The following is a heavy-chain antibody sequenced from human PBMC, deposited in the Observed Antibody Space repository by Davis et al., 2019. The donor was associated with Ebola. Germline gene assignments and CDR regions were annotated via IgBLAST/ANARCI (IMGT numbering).Heavy chain of an antibody. D-gene: IGHD2-15*01. CDR3: AKGYCSGGSCYSIHYYYGMDV. CDR2: INSDGSST. V-gene: IGHV3-74*01. J-gene: IGHJ6*02. Sequence: GESLKISCAASGFTFSSYWMHWVRQAPGKGLVWVSRINSDGSSTSYADSVKGRFTISRDNAKNTLYLQMNSLRAEDTAVYYCAKGYCSGGSCYSIHYYYGMDVWGQGTTVTVSS. CDR1: GFTFSSYW.